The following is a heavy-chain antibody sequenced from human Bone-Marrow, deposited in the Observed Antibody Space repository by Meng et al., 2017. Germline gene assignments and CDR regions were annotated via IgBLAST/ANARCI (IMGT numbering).Heavy chain of an antibody. CDR2: INPNSGGT. V-gene: IGHV1-2*06. Sequence: QGQLVQAGAEVKKPGASVKVSCKASGYTFTGYYMHWVRQAPGQGLEWMGRINPNSGGTNYAQKFQDRVTMTRDTSISTAYMELSRLRSDDTAVYYCASLAIFGVVIRDYWGQGTLVTVSS. CDR1: GYTFTGYY. D-gene: IGHD3-3*01. J-gene: IGHJ4*02. CDR3: ASLAIFGVVIRDY.